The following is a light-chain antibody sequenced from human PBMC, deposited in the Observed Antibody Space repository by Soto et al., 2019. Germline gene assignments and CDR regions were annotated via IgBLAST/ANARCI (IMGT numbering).Light chain of an antibody. J-gene: IGKJ1*01. V-gene: IGKV1-5*03. Sequence: DIQMTQSPSTLSASIGDRVTITCRASQSLRTWLAWFQQKPGKAPKGLIYKVSSLESGVPPRFSGSGSETLFTLTIDSLQPDDFATDYCLQYDTYPWTFGQGTKVEIK. CDR1: QSLRTW. CDR3: LQYDTYPWT. CDR2: KVS.